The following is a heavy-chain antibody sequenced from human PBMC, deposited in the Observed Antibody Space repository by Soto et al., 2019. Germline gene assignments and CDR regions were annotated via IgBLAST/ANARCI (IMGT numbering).Heavy chain of an antibody. V-gene: IGHV3-15*01. D-gene: IGHD3-3*01. CDR1: GFTFSNAW. J-gene: IGHJ4*02. CDR2: IKSKTDGGTT. CDR3: TTEVMGTPIFGVVIVENFDY. Sequence: PGGSLRLSCAGSGFTFSNAWMSWVRQAPGKGLEWVGRIKSKTDGGTTDYAAPVKGRFTISRDDSKNTLYLQMNSLKTEDTAVYYCTTEVMGTPIFGVVIVENFDYWGQGTLVTVSS.